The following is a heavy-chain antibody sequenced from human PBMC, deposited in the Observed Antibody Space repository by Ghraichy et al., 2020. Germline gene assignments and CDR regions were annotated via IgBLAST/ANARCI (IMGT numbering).Heavy chain of an antibody. CDR1: GFSFSNNA. CDR2: MDPTGSNP. CDR3: AKCRPFSCCYDFFDY. J-gene: IGHJ4*02. D-gene: IGHD2-21*01. V-gene: IGHV3-23*01. Sequence: GGSLRLSCAAAGFSFSNNAMTWVRQAPGKGLEWVASMDPTGSNPHYADSVKGRFTISRDNSKDTLYLLMTGLSGEDTARYFCAKCRPFSCCYDFFDYWGQGLLVTVSS.